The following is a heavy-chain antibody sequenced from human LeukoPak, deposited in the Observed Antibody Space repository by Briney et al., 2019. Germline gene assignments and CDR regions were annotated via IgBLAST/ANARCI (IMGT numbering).Heavy chain of an antibody. D-gene: IGHD5-18*01. CDR1: GGSISSGSYY. J-gene: IGHJ4*02. CDR3: ARQGTWIHLGQLDY. V-gene: IGHV4-61*02. Sequence: SETLFLTCTVSGGSISSGSYYWSWIRQPAGKGLEWIGRIYTSGSTNYNPSLKSRVTISVDRSKNQFSLRLSSVTAADSAVYYCARQGTWIHLGQLDYWGLGTRVTVSS. CDR2: IYTSGST.